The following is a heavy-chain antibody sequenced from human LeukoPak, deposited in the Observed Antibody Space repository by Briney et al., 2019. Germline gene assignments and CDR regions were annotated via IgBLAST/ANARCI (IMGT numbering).Heavy chain of an antibody. V-gene: IGHV3-23*01. CDR3: AKDGGQWLPITGIDY. CDR2: ISGSGGST. CDR1: GFTFSSYA. Sequence: GGSLRLSCAASGFTFSSYAMSWVRQAPGKGLEWVSAISGSGGSTYYADSVKGRFTTSRDNSKNTLYLQMNSLRAEDTAVYYCAKDGGQWLPITGIDYWGQGTLVTVSS. D-gene: IGHD3-22*01. J-gene: IGHJ4*02.